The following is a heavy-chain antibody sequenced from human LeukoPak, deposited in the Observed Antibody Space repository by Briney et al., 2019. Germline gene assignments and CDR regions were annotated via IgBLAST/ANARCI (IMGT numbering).Heavy chain of an antibody. Sequence: GGSLRLSCAASGFTVSSNYMNWVRQAPGKGPEWVSVIYSGGSTYYADSVKDRFTISRDDSKNTLYLQMNSVRAEDTALYYCARDQGGITRYWGQGTLVTVSS. J-gene: IGHJ4*02. D-gene: IGHD3-10*01. CDR3: ARDQGGITRY. V-gene: IGHV3-66*01. CDR1: GFTVSSNY. CDR2: IYSGGST.